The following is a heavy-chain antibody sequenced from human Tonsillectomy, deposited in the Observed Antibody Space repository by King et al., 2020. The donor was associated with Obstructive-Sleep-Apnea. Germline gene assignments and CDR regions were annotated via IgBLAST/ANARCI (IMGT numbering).Heavy chain of an antibody. Sequence: VQLQESGPGLVKPSGTLSLTCAVSGGSISSSNWWSWVRQPPGKGLEWIGEIYHSGSTNYKPSLKSRVTISVDKSKNQFSLKLSSVTAADTAVYHCARAPVYAALGDAFDIWGQGTMVTVSS. CDR1: GGSISSSNW. J-gene: IGHJ3*02. V-gene: IGHV4-4*02. CDR3: ARAPVYAALGDAFDI. D-gene: IGHD2-8*01. CDR2: IYHSGST.